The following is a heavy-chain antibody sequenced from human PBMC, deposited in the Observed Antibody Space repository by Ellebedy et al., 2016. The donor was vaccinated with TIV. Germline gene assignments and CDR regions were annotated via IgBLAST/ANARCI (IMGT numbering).Heavy chain of an antibody. CDR1: GFSFRSYW. CDR3: ARRGSYGDYTVQINAWFDR. D-gene: IGHD4-17*01. V-gene: IGHV3-7*01. CDR2: IYHGGSQQ. Sequence: PGGSLRLSCAASGFSFRSYWMSWVRQAPGKGLEWVASIYHGGSQQYYVDSVKGRFTISRDNAKNSLYLQMDNLRAADTAVYYCARRGSYGDYTVQINAWFDRWGQGTLVTV. J-gene: IGHJ5*02.